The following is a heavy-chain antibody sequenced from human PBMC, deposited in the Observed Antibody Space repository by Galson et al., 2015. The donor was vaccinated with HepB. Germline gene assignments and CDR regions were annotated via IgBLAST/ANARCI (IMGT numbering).Heavy chain of an antibody. CDR1: GFTFGDYA. Sequence: SLRLSCAASGFTFGDYAMSWFRQAPGKGLEWVGFIRSKAYGGTTEYAASVKGRFTISRDDSKSIAYLQMNSLKTEDTAVYYCTIPPREQQLASPPDYYYYGMDVWGQGTTVTVSS. CDR2: IRSKAYGGTT. CDR3: TIPPREQQLASPPDYYYYGMDV. D-gene: IGHD6-13*01. J-gene: IGHJ6*02. V-gene: IGHV3-49*03.